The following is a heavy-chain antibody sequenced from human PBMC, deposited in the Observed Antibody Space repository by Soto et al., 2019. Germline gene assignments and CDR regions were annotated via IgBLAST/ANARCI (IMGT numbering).Heavy chain of an antibody. Sequence: QVQLQESGPGLVKPSETLSLTCTVSGGSISSYYWSWIRQPPGKGLEWIGYINYSGSTNYNPSLKSRVTISVDTSKNQFSLKLSSVTAADTAVYYCATLDYYDSSGYPPFQHWGQGTLVTVSS. CDR1: GGSISSYY. CDR2: INYSGST. D-gene: IGHD3-22*01. J-gene: IGHJ1*01. V-gene: IGHV4-59*08. CDR3: ATLDYYDSSGYPPFQH.